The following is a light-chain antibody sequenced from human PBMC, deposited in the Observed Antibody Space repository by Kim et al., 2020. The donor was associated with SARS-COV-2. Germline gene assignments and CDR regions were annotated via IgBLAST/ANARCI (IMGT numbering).Light chain of an antibody. CDR2: GAS. CDR1: QSVSSSY. V-gene: IGKV3-20*01. J-gene: IGKJ2*01. CDR3: PQYGSSPPYT. Sequence: EIVLTQSPGTLSLSPGERATLSCRASQSVSSSYLAWYQQKPGQAPRLLIYGASSRDTGIPDRFSGSGSGTDLTLTISRLEPEDFAVYYCPQYGSSPPYTFGQGTMLEI.